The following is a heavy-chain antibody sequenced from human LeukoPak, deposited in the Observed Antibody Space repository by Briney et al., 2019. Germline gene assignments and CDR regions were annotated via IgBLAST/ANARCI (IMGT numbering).Heavy chain of an antibody. J-gene: IGHJ1*01. CDR1: GVSISSTGYY. D-gene: IGHD2-8*01. CDR2: IYYSGST. CDR3: ASRYCPSSLCNPLFQH. V-gene: IGHV4-39*01. Sequence: SETLSLTCTVSGVSISSTGYYWSWVRQPPGKGLEWIATIYYSGSTYYNPSHPALERRLTISADTSKKQFSLRLTSVTAADTALYYCASRYCPSSLCNPLFQHWGQGTLVSVSS.